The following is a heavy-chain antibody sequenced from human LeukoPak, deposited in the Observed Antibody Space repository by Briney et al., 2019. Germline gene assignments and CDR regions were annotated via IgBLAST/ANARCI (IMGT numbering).Heavy chain of an antibody. V-gene: IGHV3-48*03. CDR3: ARERHLAA. CDR2: ISSSGSTI. CDR1: GFIFSSYE. Sequence: GGSLRLSCAASGFIFSSYEINWVRQAPGKGLEWVSYISSSGSTIYYADSVKSRFTISRDNAKNLLYLQMNSLRAEDTAVYYCARERHLAAWGQGTLVTVSS. J-gene: IGHJ5*02. D-gene: IGHD6-25*01.